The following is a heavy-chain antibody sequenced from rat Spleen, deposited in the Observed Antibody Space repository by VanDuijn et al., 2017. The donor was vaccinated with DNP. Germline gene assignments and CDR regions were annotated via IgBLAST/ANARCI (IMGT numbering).Heavy chain of an antibody. Sequence: EVQVVESGGGLVQPKGSSKLSCAASGFDFNTYVMSWVRQAPAKGLEWVATISGSGGNTYYRDSVKGRFTISRDNAKSTLYLQMNSLRSGDTATYYCTSPVPSGHYVMDAWGQGTSVTVSS. V-gene: IGHV5-25*01. CDR1: GFDFNTYV. D-gene: IGHD4-3*01. J-gene: IGHJ4*01. CDR3: TSPVPSGHYVMDA. CDR2: ISGSGGNT.